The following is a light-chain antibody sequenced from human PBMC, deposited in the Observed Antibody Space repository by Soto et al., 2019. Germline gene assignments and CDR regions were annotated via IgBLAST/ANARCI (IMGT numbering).Light chain of an antibody. Sequence: DIQLTQSPSLLSASVGDRVTITCRASHDISTYLAWYQQKPGKAPKLLIYAASNFQSGVPSRFSGSGSGTHFTLTISSLQPEDFATYYCQQLQGYPITFGQGTRLESK. CDR2: AAS. V-gene: IGKV1-9*01. CDR1: HDISTY. J-gene: IGKJ5*01. CDR3: QQLQGYPIT.